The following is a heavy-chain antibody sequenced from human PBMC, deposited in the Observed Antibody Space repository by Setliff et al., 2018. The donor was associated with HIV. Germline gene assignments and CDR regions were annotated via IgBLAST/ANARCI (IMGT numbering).Heavy chain of an antibody. D-gene: IGHD3-3*01. J-gene: IGHJ3*02. V-gene: IGHV4-4*08. CDR2: IYKSGSA. Sequence: SETLSLTCRVSGGSISSYHWSWIRQPPGKGLEWIGHIYKSGSANYSPSLKGRVTISADTSRNQFSLKLTSVTAADTALYYCARHFSIFGVTIISNDAFDIWGRGTMVTVSS. CDR3: ARHFSIFGVTIISNDAFDI. CDR1: GGSISSYH.